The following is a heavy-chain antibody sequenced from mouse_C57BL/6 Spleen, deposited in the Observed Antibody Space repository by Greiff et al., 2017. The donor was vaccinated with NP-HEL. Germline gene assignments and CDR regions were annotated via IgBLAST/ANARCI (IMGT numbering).Heavy chain of an antibody. D-gene: IGHD2-4*01. J-gene: IGHJ4*01. CDR2: ISSGSSTI. Sequence: EVKLMESGGGLVKPGGSLKLSCAASGFTFSDYGMHWVRQAPEKGLEWVAYISSGSSTIYYADTVKGRFTISRDNAKNTLFLQMTSLRSEDTAMYYCARGIYYDYIYAMDYWGQGTSVTVSS. CDR1: GFTFSDYG. V-gene: IGHV5-17*01. CDR3: ARGIYYDYIYAMDY.